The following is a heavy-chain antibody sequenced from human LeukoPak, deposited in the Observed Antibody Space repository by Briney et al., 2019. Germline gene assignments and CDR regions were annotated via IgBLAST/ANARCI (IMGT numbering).Heavy chain of an antibody. CDR1: GFTFSSYS. CDR3: AVGGHVDY. Sequence: GGSLRLSCAASGFTFSSYSMNWIRQAPGKGLEWVSSISSSTSYIYYADSVKGRFTISKDNAKNSLYLQMNSLRAEDTAVYFCAVGGHVDYCGQGTLVTVPS. D-gene: IGHD3-10*01. J-gene: IGHJ4*02. CDR2: ISSSTSYI. V-gene: IGHV3-21*01.